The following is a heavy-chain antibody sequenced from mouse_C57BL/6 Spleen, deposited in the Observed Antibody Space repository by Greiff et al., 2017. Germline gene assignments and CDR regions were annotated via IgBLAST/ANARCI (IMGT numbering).Heavy chain of an antibody. CDR1: GFTFSSYA. D-gene: IGHD2-2*01. CDR3: ARDRDGYDP. V-gene: IGHV5-4*01. Sequence: EVKLVESGGGLVKPGGSLKLSCAASGFTFSSYAMSWVRQTPEKRLEWVATISDGGSYTYYPDNVKGRFTISRDNAKNNLYLQMSHLKSEDTAVYYCARDRDGYDPWGQGTLVTVSA. J-gene: IGHJ3*01. CDR2: ISDGGSYT.